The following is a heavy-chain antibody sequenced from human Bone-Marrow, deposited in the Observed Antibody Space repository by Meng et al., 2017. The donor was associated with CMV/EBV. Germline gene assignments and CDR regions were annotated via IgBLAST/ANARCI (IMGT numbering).Heavy chain of an antibody. V-gene: IGHV3-74*03. CDR2: INAEGTMI. J-gene: IGHJ4*02. D-gene: IGHD5-24*01. CDR1: GFTFDDYG. Sequence: GESLKISCAASGFTFDDYGMSWVRQAPGKGLEWVSRINAEGTMITYADSVKGRFTISRDNAKRTLYLQMNSLRVEDSAVYYCVRGMGTDWGQGTLVTVSS. CDR3: VRGMGTD.